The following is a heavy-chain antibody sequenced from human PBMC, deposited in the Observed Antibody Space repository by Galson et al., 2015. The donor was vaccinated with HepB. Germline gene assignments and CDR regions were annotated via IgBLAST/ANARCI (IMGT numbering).Heavy chain of an antibody. CDR3: VRDRSGSSGYFFDY. CDR1: GGSISSGGYS. Sequence: TLSLTCGVSGGSISSGGYSWSWIRQPPGKSLEWIGYIYHSGSTYYNPSLKSRVTISIDRSKNQFSLNLSSVTAADTAVYYCVRDRSGSSGYFFDYWGQGTLVTVSS. D-gene: IGHD3-22*01. J-gene: IGHJ4*02. CDR2: IYHSGST. V-gene: IGHV4-30-2*01.